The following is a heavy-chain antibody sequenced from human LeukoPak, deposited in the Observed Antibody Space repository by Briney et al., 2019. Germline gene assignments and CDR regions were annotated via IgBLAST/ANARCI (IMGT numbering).Heavy chain of an antibody. J-gene: IGHJ1*01. D-gene: IGHD3-16*01. CDR2: ISGRSSHV. CDR3: GRAFPPLRISSAGDL. Sequence: PGGSLRLSCSASGFSFSDYDMNWVRQAPGKVLVWGSAISGRSSHVYYGESAKGRFTIARDNAKNSLYLQLDSLGVEDTAVYYCGRAFPPLRISSAGDLWGQGTLVTVSS. CDR1: GFSFSDYD. V-gene: IGHV3-21*01.